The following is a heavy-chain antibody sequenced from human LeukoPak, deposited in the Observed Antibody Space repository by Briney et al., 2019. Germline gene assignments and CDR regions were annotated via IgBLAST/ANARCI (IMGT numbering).Heavy chain of an antibody. Sequence: GGYLRFSSAASGFTFSSYWMHRLPQAPGMELMWVLRTTSDRSSSTHADSVKVRFTISRYNDKNTLYLQRNSLRAEDTAVYYCARGGGRYYDSSGYSYWGQGSLVTDSS. J-gene: IGHJ4*02. CDR3: ARGGGRYYDSSGYSY. CDR2: TTSDRSSS. D-gene: IGHD3-22*01. V-gene: IGHV3-74*03. CDR1: GFTFSSYW.